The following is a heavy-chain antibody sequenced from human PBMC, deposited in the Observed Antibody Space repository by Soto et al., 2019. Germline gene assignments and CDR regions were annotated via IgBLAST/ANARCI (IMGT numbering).Heavy chain of an antibody. CDR3: ARGYSSSSGWYFDY. Sequence: PGGSLRLSCAASGFTFSSYDMHWVRQATGKGLEWVSAIGTAGDTYYPGSVKGRFTISRENAKNSLYLQMNSLRAGDTAVYYCARGYSSSSGWYFDYWGQGTLVTVSS. CDR1: GFTFSSYD. CDR2: IGTAGDT. V-gene: IGHV3-13*01. J-gene: IGHJ4*02. D-gene: IGHD6-6*01.